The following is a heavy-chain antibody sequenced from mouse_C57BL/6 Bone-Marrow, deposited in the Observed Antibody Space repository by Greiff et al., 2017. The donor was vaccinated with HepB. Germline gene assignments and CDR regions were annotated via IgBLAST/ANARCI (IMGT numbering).Heavy chain of an antibody. Sequence: QVQLQQPGAELVKPGASVKMSCKASGYTFTSYWITWVKQRPGQGLEWIGDIYPGSGSTNYNEKFKSKATLTVDTSSSTAYMQLSSLTSEDSAVYFCAREGDYYGSSCWYFDVWGTGTTVTVSS. CDR3: AREGDYYGSSCWYFDV. CDR2: IYPGSGST. CDR1: GYTFTSYW. V-gene: IGHV1-55*01. J-gene: IGHJ1*03. D-gene: IGHD1-1*01.